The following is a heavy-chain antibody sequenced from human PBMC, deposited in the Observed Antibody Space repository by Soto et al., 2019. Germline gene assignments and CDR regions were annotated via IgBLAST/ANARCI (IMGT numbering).Heavy chain of an antibody. CDR1: GFILTNYW. J-gene: IGHJ4*02. CDR3: ARDPGTTAYYFDF. CDR2: IKQDGSEK. D-gene: IGHD1-1*01. Sequence: EVQLVESGGGLVQPGGSLRLSCAASGFILTNYWMSWVRQAPGKGLEWVANIKQDGSEKNYVDSLKGRFTISRDNAKNSLYLQMNSLRAEDTAVYYCARDPGTTAYYFDFWGQGTLVTVSS. V-gene: IGHV3-7*05.